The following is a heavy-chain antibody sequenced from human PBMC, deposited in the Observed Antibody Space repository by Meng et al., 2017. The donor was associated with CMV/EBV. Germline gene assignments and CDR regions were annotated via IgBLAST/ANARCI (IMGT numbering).Heavy chain of an antibody. Sequence: SVNVSCKASGGTFSSYTISWVRQAPGHGLEWMGRIIPILGIANYAQKFQGRVTITADKSTSTAYMELSSLRSEDTAVYYCARDGRYCSSTSCYVVGNYYYYYGMDVWGQGTTVTVSS. V-gene: IGHV1-69*04. D-gene: IGHD2-2*01. CDR2: IIPILGIA. J-gene: IGHJ6*02. CDR3: ARDGRYCSSTSCYVVGNYYYYYGMDV. CDR1: GGTFSSYT.